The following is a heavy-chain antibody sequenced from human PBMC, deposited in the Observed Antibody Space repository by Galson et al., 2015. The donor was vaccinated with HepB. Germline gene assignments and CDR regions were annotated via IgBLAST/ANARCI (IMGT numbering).Heavy chain of an antibody. CDR1: GGSFSGYY. V-gene: IGHV4-34*01. J-gene: IGHJ5*02. CDR2: INHSGST. Sequence: ETLSLTCAVYGGSFSGYYWSWIRQPPGKGLEWIGEINHSGSTNYNPSLKSRVTISVDTSKNQFSLKLSSVTAADTAVYYCASPQPYSSGWYGWFDPWGQGTLVTVSS. CDR3: ASPQPYSSGWYGWFDP. D-gene: IGHD6-19*01.